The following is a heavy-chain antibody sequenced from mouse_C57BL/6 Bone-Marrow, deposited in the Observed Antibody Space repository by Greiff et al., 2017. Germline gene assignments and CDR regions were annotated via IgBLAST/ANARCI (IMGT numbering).Heavy chain of an antibody. V-gene: IGHV5-12*01. J-gene: IGHJ2*01. CDR2: LSNGGGST. Sequence: EVQVVESGGGLVQPGGSLKLSCAASGFTFSDYYMYWVRQTPEKRLEWVAYLSNGGGSTYYPDTVKGRFTISRDNAKNTLYLQMSRLKSEDTAMYYCARGDYYGNYLDYWGQGTTLTVSS. D-gene: IGHD1-1*01. CDR1: GFTFSDYY. CDR3: ARGDYYGNYLDY.